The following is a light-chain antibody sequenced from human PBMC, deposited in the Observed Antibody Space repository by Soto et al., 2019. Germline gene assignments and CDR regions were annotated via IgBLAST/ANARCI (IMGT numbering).Light chain of an antibody. V-gene: IGLV2-14*01. CDR2: DVS. CDR3: SSYTSSSTVV. Sequence: QSALTQPASVSGSPGQSITISXTGTXXDVGGYNYVSWYQQHPGKAPKLMIYDVSNRPSGVSNRFSGSKSGNTASLTISGLQAEDEADYYCSSYTSSSTVVFGGGTKLTVL. J-gene: IGLJ2*01. CDR1: XXDVGGYNY.